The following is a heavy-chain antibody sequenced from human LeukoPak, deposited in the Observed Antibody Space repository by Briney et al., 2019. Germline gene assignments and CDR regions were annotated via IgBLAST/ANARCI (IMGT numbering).Heavy chain of an antibody. CDR1: SGSLSSFY. CDR2: IFYSGTT. CDR3: ARGGWNKFDY. V-gene: IGHV4-59*01. J-gene: IGHJ4*02. D-gene: IGHD3-22*01. Sequence: SETLSLTCTVSSGSLSSFYWSWIRQPPGKGLEWIGFIFYSGTTNYNPSLKSRVTISVDTSKNQFSLKLSSVTAADTAVYYCARGGWNKFDYWGQGTLVTVSS.